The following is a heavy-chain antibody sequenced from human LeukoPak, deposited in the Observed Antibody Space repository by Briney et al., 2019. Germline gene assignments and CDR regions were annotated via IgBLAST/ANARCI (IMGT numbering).Heavy chain of an antibody. Sequence: SETLSLTCTVSGGSISSSYWSWIRQPPGKGLEWIGIIYYSGSTNYNPSLKSRVTISVDTSKNQFSLKLTSVTAADTAVYYCARHSQPGYSYGSDYWGQGTLVTVSS. CDR1: GGSISSSY. V-gene: IGHV4-59*08. J-gene: IGHJ4*02. CDR2: IYYSGST. CDR3: ARHSQPGYSYGSDY. D-gene: IGHD5-18*01.